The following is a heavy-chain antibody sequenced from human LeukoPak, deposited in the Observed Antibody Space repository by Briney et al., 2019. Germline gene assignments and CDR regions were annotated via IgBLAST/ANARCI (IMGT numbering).Heavy chain of an antibody. CDR1: GGTFSSYA. V-gene: IGHV1-69*04. Sequence: GASVKVSCKASGGTFSSYAISWVRQAPGQGLEWMGRIIPILGIANYAQKFRGRVTITADKSTSTAYMELSSLRSEDTAVYYCARDSGQYGVDVWGQGTTVTVSS. J-gene: IGHJ6*02. CDR2: IIPILGIA. CDR3: ARDSGQYGVDV.